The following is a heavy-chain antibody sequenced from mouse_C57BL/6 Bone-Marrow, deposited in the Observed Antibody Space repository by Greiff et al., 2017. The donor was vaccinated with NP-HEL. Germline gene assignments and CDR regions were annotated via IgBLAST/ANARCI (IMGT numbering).Heavy chain of an antibody. J-gene: IGHJ3*01. CDR3: ARHYDGYSPFAY. V-gene: IGHV1-50*01. Sequence: QVQLQQPGAELVKPGASVKLSCKASGYTFTSYWMQWVKQRPGQGLEWIGEIDPSDSYTNYNQKFKGKATLTVDTSSSTAYMQLSSLTSEDSAVYYCARHYDGYSPFAYWGQGTLVTVSA. CDR2: IDPSDSYT. D-gene: IGHD2-3*01. CDR1: GYTFTSYW.